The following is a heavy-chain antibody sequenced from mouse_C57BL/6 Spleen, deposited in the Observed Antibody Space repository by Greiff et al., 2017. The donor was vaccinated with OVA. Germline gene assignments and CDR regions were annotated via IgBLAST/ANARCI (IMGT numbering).Heavy chain of an antibody. D-gene: IGHD1-1*01. Sequence: VQLKESGPGLVKPSQSLSLTCSVTGYSITSGYYWNWIRQFPGNKLEWMGYISYDGSNNYNPSLKNRISITRDTSKNQFFLKLNSVTTEDTATYYCARGSFITTVGFDYWGQGTTLTVSS. V-gene: IGHV3-6*01. J-gene: IGHJ2*01. CDR2: ISYDGSN. CDR3: ARGSFITTVGFDY. CDR1: GYSITSGYY.